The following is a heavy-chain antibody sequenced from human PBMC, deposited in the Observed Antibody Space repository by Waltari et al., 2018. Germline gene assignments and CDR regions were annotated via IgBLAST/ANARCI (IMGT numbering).Heavy chain of an antibody. J-gene: IGHJ4*02. CDR1: GYTFTSYA. CDR2: INAGTGNT. Sequence: QVQLVQSGAEVKKPGASVKVSCKASGYTFTSYAMHWVRQAPGQRLEWMGWINAGTGNTKYSQKFQGRVTITRDTSASTAYMELSSLRSEDTAVYYCARGIQLWYYFDYWGQGTLVTVSS. CDR3: ARGIQLWYYFDY. D-gene: IGHD5-18*01. V-gene: IGHV1-3*01.